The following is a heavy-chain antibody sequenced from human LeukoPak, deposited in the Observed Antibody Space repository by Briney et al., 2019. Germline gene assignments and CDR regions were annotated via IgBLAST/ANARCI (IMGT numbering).Heavy chain of an antibody. D-gene: IGHD6-19*01. Sequence: GGSLRLSCAASGFTVSSNYMSWVRQAPGKGLEWASVIYSGGSTYYADSVKGRFTISRDNSKNTLYLQMNSLRAEDTAVYYCARGGVAVAGLDYWGQGTLVTVSS. CDR3: ARGGVAVAGLDY. CDR2: IYSGGST. V-gene: IGHV3-53*01. J-gene: IGHJ4*02. CDR1: GFTVSSNY.